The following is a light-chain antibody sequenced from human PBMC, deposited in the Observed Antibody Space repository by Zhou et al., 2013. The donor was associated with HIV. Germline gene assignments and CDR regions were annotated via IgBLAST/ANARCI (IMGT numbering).Light chain of an antibody. J-gene: IGKJ5*01. Sequence: DIQMTQSPSSLSASVVDRVTITCRASQNISNYLNWYQQKPGKAPKLLIYAASSLQTGVPSRFSGSGSGTDFTLTISSLQPEDFATYYCQQSYSAPRVTFGQGTRLEIK. CDR1: QNISNY. V-gene: IGKV1-39*01. CDR2: AAS. CDR3: QQSYSAPRVT.